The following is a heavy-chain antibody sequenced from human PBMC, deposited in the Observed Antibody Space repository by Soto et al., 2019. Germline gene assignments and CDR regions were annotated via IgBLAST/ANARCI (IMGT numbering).Heavy chain of an antibody. CDR2: IYRTGST. CDR3: TSRDPRTSVDY. CDR1: GGSFTSNNW. V-gene: IGHV4-4*02. Sequence: QVQLQESGPGLVKPSGTLSLTCSVSGGSFTSNNWWTWVRHPPGQGLEWIGEIYRTGSTNYKPSLKSRVTRSHDKSENPLSLRLTSLTAADSAVYYCTSRDPRTSVDYWGHGTLFTVSS. D-gene: IGHD1-7*01. J-gene: IGHJ4*01.